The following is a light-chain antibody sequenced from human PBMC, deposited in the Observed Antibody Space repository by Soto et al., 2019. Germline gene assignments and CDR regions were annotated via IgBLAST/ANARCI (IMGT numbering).Light chain of an antibody. V-gene: IGKV3-15*01. CDR3: QQYNNWPPWT. CDR2: GAS. J-gene: IGKJ1*01. Sequence: EIVMTQSPATLSVSTGERATLSCRASQSVSSNLAWYQQKPGQAPRLLIYGASTRATGIPARFSGSGSGTEFTLTISILQSEDFAVYYCQQYNNWPPWTFGQGTKVEI. CDR1: QSVSSN.